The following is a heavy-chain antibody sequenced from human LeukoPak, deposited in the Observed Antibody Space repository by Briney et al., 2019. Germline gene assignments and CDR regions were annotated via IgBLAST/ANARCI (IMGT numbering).Heavy chain of an antibody. CDR2: IYTSGST. D-gene: IGHD3-22*01. V-gene: IGHV4-4*07. J-gene: IGHJ3*02. Sequence: SETLSLTCTVSGGSISSYYWSWIRQPAGKGLEWVGRIYTSGSTNYNPSLKSRVTMSVDTSKNQFSLKLSSVTAADTAVYYCAVTYYYDSSGYYYSAFDIWGQGTMVTVSS. CDR1: GGSISSYY. CDR3: AVTYYYDSSGYYYSAFDI.